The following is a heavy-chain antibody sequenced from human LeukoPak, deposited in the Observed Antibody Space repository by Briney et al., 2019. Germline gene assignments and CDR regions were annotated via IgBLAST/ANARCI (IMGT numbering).Heavy chain of an antibody. CDR3: ARGRYSSSWYDY. CDR2: MNSEGSST. D-gene: IGHD6-13*01. J-gene: IGHJ4*02. CDR1: GFTFSSYW. Sequence: GGSLRLSCAASGFTFSSYWMHWVRQAPGKGLVWVSRMNSEGSSTSYVDSVKGRFTIYRDNAKHTLYLQMNSLRDEDTAVYYCARGRYSSSWYDYWGQGTLVTVSS. V-gene: IGHV3-74*01.